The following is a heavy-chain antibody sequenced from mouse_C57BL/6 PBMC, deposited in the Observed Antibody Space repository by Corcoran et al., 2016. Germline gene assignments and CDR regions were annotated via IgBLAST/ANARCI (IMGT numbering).Heavy chain of an antibody. CDR1: GYTFTTYG. CDR3: SRDSNWYFDV. V-gene: IGHV9-3*01. Sequence: QIQLVQSGPELKKPGETDKISCKASGYTFTTYGMSWMKQAPGKGLKWMGWMNIYSGVPTYADDFKGRFALSLETSASTAYLEINNLKSEDTATYFCSRDSNWYFDVWGIGTTVTVSS. CDR2: MNIYSGVP. D-gene: IGHD2-5*01. J-gene: IGHJ1*03.